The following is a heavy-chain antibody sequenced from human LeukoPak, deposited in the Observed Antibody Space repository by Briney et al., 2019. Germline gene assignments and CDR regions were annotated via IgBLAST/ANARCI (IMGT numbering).Heavy chain of an antibody. CDR1: GGSFSGYY. D-gene: IGHD5-18*01. CDR3: ARAPGRGYSYRSYAFDI. Sequence: SETLSLTCAVYGGSFSGYYWSWIRQPPGKGLEWIGEINHSGSTNYNPSLKSRVTISVDTSKNQFSLKLSSVTAADTAVYYCARAPGRGYSYRSYAFDIWGQGTMVTVSS. CDR2: INHSGST. V-gene: IGHV4-34*01. J-gene: IGHJ3*02.